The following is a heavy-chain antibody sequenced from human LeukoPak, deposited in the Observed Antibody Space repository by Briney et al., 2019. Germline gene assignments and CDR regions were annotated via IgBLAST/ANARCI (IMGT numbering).Heavy chain of an antibody. CDR1: GYTFTGYF. Sequence: GASVKVSCKASGYTFTGYFMHWVRQAPGQGLEWMGRINLNSGGTYHAQNFQGRVTMTRDTSISTAYVELSRLTSDDTAVYYCARDLSSTSNWEFDYWGQGTLVTVSS. CDR3: ARDLSSTSNWEFDY. V-gene: IGHV1-2*06. D-gene: IGHD1-26*01. J-gene: IGHJ4*02. CDR2: INLNSGGT.